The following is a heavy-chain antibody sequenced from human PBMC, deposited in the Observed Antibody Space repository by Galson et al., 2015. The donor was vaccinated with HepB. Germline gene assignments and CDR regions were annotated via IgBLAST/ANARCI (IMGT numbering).Heavy chain of an antibody. CDR3: AIEPVGYCSSTSCYGYFQH. Sequence: SVKVSCKVSGYTLTELSMHWVRQAPGKGLEWMGGFDPEDGETIYAQKFQGRVTMTEDTSTDTAYMELSSLRSEDTAVYYCAIEPVGYCSSTSCYGYFQHWGQGTLVTVSS. V-gene: IGHV1-24*01. CDR1: GYTLTELS. J-gene: IGHJ1*01. D-gene: IGHD2-2*01. CDR2: FDPEDGET.